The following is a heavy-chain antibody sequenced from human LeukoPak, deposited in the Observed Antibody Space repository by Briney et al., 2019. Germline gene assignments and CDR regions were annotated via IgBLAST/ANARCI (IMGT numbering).Heavy chain of an antibody. J-gene: IGHJ4*02. CDR2: IKQDGSEK. D-gene: IGHD3-10*01. CDR1: EITFSSYW. CDR3: ALKPSGPYYFGY. Sequence: GGSLRLSCAGSEITFSSYWMSWVRQAPGKGPEWVANIKQDGSEKYYVDSVKGRFTISRDNVKNSLYLQMNSLRAEDTAVYYCALKPSGPYYFGYWGQGTLVTVSS. V-gene: IGHV3-7*01.